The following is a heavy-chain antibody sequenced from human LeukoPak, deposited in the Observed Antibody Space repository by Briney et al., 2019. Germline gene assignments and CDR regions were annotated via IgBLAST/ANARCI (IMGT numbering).Heavy chain of an antibody. CDR3: AIRGGPWFDP. D-gene: IGHD2-15*01. CDR1: GFTFSSYC. CDR2: ISSSGSTI. Sequence: GGSLRLSCAASGFTFSSYCMSWIRQAPGKGLEWVSYISSSGSTIYYTDSVKGRFTISRDNATNSLYLQMNSLRADDTAVYYCAIRGGPWFDPWGQGTLVTVSS. V-gene: IGHV3-11*01. J-gene: IGHJ5*02.